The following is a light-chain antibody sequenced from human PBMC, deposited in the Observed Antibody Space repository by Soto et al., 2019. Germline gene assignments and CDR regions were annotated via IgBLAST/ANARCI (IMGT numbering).Light chain of an antibody. CDR2: AVS. V-gene: IGLV2-14*03. J-gene: IGLJ2*01. CDR3: FSYTHSGTMI. Sequence: QSVLTQPASVSGSPGQSITISCTGTSSDVGGYNYVSWYQQHPGKAPKLMIYAVSNRPSGVSNRLSGSKSGNTASLTISGLQAEDEADYYCFSYTHSGTMIFGGGTQLTVL. CDR1: SSDVGGYNY.